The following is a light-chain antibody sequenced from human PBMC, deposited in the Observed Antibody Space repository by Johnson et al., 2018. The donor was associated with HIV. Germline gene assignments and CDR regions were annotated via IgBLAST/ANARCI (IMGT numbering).Light chain of an antibody. Sequence: QSVLTQPPSVSAAPGQKVTISCSGRSSNIGNNYVSWYQHLPGTAPKLLIYENTKRPSGVPDRFSGSKSGSSATLGITGLPTGDEADYYCGTWDSSLSAPYVFGTGTKVTVL. V-gene: IGLV1-51*02. J-gene: IGLJ1*01. CDR1: SSNIGNNY. CDR3: GTWDSSLSAPYV. CDR2: ENT.